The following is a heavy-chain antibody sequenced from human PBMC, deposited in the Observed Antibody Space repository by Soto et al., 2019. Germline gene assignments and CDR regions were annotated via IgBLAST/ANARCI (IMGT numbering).Heavy chain of an antibody. CDR1: GGSISSRSHY. D-gene: IGHD3-3*01. V-gene: IGHV4-39*01. Sequence: QLQLQESGPGLVKPSENLSLTCTVSGGSISSRSHYWGWIRQSPGKHLEWIGSSFYRGSTHYNPSLKTRVTISVDTSKNQVSLKLYSVTAADTAVYYCATADGFGVVTPFFEYWGQGILVTVSS. CDR3: ATADGFGVVTPFFEY. J-gene: IGHJ4*02. CDR2: SFYRGST.